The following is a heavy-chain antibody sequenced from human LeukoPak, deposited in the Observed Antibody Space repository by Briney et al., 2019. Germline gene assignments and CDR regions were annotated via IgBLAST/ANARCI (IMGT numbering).Heavy chain of an antibody. D-gene: IGHD3-10*01. CDR1: GFTFSSYG. J-gene: IGHJ4*02. V-gene: IGHV3-30*18. CDR3: AKDSDYYGSGSYYPNY. Sequence: GGSLRLSCAASGFTFSSYGMHGVRQAPGKGLEWVAVISYDGSNKYYADSVKGRFTISRDNSKNTLYLQMNSLRAEDTAVYYCAKDSDYYGSGSYYPNYWGQGTLVTVSS. CDR2: ISYDGSNK.